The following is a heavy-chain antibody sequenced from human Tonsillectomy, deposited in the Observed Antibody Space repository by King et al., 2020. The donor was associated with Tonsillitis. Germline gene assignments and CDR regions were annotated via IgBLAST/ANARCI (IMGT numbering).Heavy chain of an antibody. J-gene: IGHJ4*02. D-gene: IGHD6-13*01. CDR2: IYPGDSDT. V-gene: IGHV5-51*01. CDR1: GYSFISYW. CDR3: ARRIAAAGTFDY. Sequence: VQLVESGIEVKKPGESLKISCKGSGYSFISYWIGWVRQTPEKGLEWMGIIYPGDSDTRYSPSFQGQVTISADKSIGTAYLQWGSLKASDTAMYYCARRIAAAGTFDYWGQGTLVTVSS.